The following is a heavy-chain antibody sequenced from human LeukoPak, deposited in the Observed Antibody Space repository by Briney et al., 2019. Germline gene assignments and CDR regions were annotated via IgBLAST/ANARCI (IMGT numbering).Heavy chain of an antibody. D-gene: IGHD3-22*01. Sequence: GGSLRLSCAASGFTFSDYYMTWIRQAPGKGLEWVSYISSSANTIHYADSVKGRFTISRDNAKNSLYLQMNSLRAEDTAVYYCARDVVRYYDSSGEYLGGAFDIWGQGTMVTVSS. CDR1: GFTFSDYY. CDR3: ARDVVRYYDSSGEYLGGAFDI. J-gene: IGHJ3*02. V-gene: IGHV3-11*01. CDR2: ISSSANTI.